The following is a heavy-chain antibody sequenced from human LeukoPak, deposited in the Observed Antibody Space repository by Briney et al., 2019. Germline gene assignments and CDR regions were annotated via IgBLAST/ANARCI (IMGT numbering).Heavy chain of an antibody. CDR2: INPNSGGT. CDR1: GYTFTGYY. CDR3: ARVRILRFLEWSPSRSFVI. J-gene: IGHJ3*02. D-gene: IGHD3-3*01. Sequence: ASVKVSCKASGYTFTGYYMHWVRQAPGQGLEWMGWINPNSGGTNYAQKFHGRVTMPRDTSISTAYMELSRLRSDDTAVYYCARVRILRFLEWSPSRSFVIWGQGTMVTVSS. V-gene: IGHV1-2*02.